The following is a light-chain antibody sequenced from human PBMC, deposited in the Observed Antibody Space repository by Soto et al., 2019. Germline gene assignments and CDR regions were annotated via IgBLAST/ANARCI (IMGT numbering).Light chain of an antibody. J-gene: IGKJ5*01. CDR2: DAS. Sequence: GDRVTITCRASQTISSWLAWYQQKPGKAPTLLIYDASTLERGVPSRFSGTGSGTEFTLSIDGLQPDDFATYYCQQYHTSSITFGQGTRLEIK. V-gene: IGKV1-5*01. CDR3: QQYHTSSIT. CDR1: QTISSW.